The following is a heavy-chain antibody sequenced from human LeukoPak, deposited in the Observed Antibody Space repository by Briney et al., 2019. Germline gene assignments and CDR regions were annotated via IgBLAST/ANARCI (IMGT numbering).Heavy chain of an antibody. Sequence: SETLSLTCTVSCGSISNYFWSWIRQPAGKGLEWLGRIYTNENTNYNPSLKSRVTMSVDMSKNQFSLTLSSVTAADTAVYYCAREKSVIGSPYYVDVWGSGTTVTVSS. J-gene: IGHJ6*03. CDR2: IYTNENT. D-gene: IGHD3-10*01. V-gene: IGHV4-4*07. CDR1: CGSISNYF. CDR3: AREKSVIGSPYYVDV.